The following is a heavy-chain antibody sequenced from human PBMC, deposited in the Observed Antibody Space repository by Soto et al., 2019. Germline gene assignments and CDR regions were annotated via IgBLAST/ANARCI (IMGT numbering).Heavy chain of an antibody. CDR2: INPSGGST. J-gene: IGHJ4*02. V-gene: IGHV1-46*01. D-gene: IGHD2-15*01. Sequence: ASVKVSCKASGYTFTSYYMHWVRQAPGQGLEWMGIINPSGGSTSYAQKFQGRVTMTRDTSTSTVYMELSSLRSEDTAVYYCARVGCSGGSCYHSLLYYFAYWGQGTLVTVSS. CDR3: ARVGCSGGSCYHSLLYYFAY. CDR1: GYTFTSYY.